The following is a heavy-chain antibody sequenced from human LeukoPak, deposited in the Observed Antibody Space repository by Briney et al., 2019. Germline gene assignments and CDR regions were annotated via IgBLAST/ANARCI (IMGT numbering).Heavy chain of an antibody. V-gene: IGHV4-34*01. CDR2: INPGGSA. J-gene: IGHJ4*02. D-gene: IGHD2-15*01. CDR1: GGSLSGYY. CDR3: AREHCSGGDCTTFDY. Sequence: PSETPSLTCAVYGGSLSGYYWSWIRQSPKKGLEWLGEINPGGSANYNPSLEGRVTMSVDTSKNQFSLKVHSVTPADTAVYYCAREHCSGGDCTTFDYWGQGNLVTVSS.